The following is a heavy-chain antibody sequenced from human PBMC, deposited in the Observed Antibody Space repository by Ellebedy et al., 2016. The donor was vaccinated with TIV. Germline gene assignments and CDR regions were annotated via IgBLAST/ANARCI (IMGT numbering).Heavy chain of an antibody. CDR1: GYTLTELS. V-gene: IGHV1-24*01. D-gene: IGHD3-10*01. J-gene: IGHJ4*02. CDR2: FDPEDGET. CDR3: ATSRITMVRGANPLGY. Sequence: ASVKVSCXVSGYTLTELSMHWVRQAPGKGLEWMGGFDPEDGETIYAQKFQGRVTMTEDTSTDTAYMELSSLRSEDTAVYYCATSRITMVRGANPLGYWGQGTLVTVSS.